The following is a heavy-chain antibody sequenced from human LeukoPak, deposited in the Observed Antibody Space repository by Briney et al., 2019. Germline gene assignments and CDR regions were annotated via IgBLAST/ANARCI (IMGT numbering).Heavy chain of an antibody. Sequence: GGSLRLSCAAYGFTFSSYAMTWDRQAPGEGLQWVSDISGSGSSAYYADSVRGRLTISRDTSKHPPYLQMNSLRAEDTAVYHCAKDKYSPVRSMSEAAYYFDFWGPGTLVTVSS. CDR1: GFTFSSYA. CDR2: ISGSGSSA. CDR3: AKDKYSPVRSMSEAAYYFDF. V-gene: IGHV3-23*01. J-gene: IGHJ4*02. D-gene: IGHD6-13*01.